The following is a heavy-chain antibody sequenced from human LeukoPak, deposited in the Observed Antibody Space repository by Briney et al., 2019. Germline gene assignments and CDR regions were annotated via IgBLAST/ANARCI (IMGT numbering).Heavy chain of an antibody. D-gene: IGHD3-3*01. J-gene: IGHJ4*02. CDR2: IYTSGST. CDR1: GGSISSYY. CDR3: ARDSYDFWSGYYNLYYFDY. Sequence: SGTLSLTCTVSGGSISSYYWSWIRQPAGKGLEWIGRIYTSGSTNYNPSLKSRVTMSVDTSKNQFSLKLSSVTAADTAVYYCARDSYDFWSGYYNLYYFDYWGQGTLVTVSS. V-gene: IGHV4-4*07.